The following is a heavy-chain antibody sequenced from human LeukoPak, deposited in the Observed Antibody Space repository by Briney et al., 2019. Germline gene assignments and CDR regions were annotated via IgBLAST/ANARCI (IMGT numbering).Heavy chain of an antibody. V-gene: IGHV3-21*01. CDR2: ISSSSSYI. J-gene: IGHJ4*02. CDR1: GFTFSSYS. Sequence: GGSLRLSCAASGFTFSSYSMNWVRQAPGKGLEWVSSISSSSSYIYCADSVKGRFTISRDNAKNSLYLQMNSLRAEDTAVYYCARDLSRITIFGVVIPLGYWGQGTLVTVSS. D-gene: IGHD3-3*01. CDR3: ARDLSRITIFGVVIPLGY.